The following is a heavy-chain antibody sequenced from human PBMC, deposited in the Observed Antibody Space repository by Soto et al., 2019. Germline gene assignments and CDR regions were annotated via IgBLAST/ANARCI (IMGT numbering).Heavy chain of an antibody. CDR2: MNPDSGNT. CDR3: AGGPRSGYALGY. J-gene: IGHJ4*02. CDR1: GYIFSNYD. D-gene: IGHD5-12*01. V-gene: IGHV1-8*01. Sequence: QVQLVQSGVEVREPGASVKVSCETSGYIFSNYDMNWVRLAAGQGVEWMGWMNPDSGNTGYAQKFQGRVTMTRDTSNRTACREWSSVRSEDTAVYYCAGGPRSGYALGYWGQGTTVTVSS.